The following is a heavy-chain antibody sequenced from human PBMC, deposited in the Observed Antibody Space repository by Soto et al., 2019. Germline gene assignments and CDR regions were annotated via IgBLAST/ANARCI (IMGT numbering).Heavy chain of an antibody. CDR3: VKGGSAPVAMLDAFDI. Sequence: GGSLRLSCAASGFTIDDYAMHWVRQPPGKGLEWVSGVSWNSGFTGYADSVKGRFTISRDNAKNSLYLQTNSLRAEDTALYYCVKGGSAPVAMLDAFDIWGQGTMVTVSS. CDR2: VSWNSGFT. J-gene: IGHJ3*02. CDR1: GFTIDDYA. V-gene: IGHV3-9*01. D-gene: IGHD2-2*01.